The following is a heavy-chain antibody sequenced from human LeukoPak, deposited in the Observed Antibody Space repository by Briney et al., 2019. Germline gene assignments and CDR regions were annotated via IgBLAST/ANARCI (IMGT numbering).Heavy chain of an antibody. CDR2: ISAYNGHT. CDR1: GGSFSTYA. J-gene: IGHJ4*02. V-gene: IGHV1-18*01. Sequence: GSSVKVSCKASGGSFSTYAISWVRQAPGQGLEWMGWISAYNGHTKYAQKFQGRVTLTTDTSTNTAYMELTSLTSDDTAVYYCARDKDLGAVAGTFDSWGQGTLVTVSP. CDR3: ARDKDLGAVAGTFDS. D-gene: IGHD6-19*01.